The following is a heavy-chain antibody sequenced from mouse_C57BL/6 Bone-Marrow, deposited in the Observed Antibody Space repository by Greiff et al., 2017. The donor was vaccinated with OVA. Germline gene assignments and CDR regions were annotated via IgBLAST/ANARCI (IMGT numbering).Heavy chain of an antibody. CDR1: GYTFTSYW. D-gene: IGHD1-2*01. CDR2: IDPSDSYT. Sequence: QVQLQQPGAELVMPGASVKLSCKASGYTFTSYWMHWVKQRPGQGLEWIGEIDPSDSYTNYNQKFKGKSTLTVDKSSSTAYMQLSSLTSEDSAVYYCARGGVTTAYYFYYWGQGTTLTVSS. J-gene: IGHJ2*01. V-gene: IGHV1-69*01. CDR3: ARGGVTTAYYFYY.